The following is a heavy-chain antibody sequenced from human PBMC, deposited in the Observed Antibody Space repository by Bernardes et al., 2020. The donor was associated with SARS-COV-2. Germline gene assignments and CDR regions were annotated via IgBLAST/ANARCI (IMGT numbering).Heavy chain of an antibody. CDR1: GFTFSNYW. Sequence: GGSLRLCCAASGFTFSNYWMTWVRQAPGKGLEWVANIKQDGSERNYVDSVQGRFTISRDIARSSLYLHMNSLRAEDTAGYYCVKGGELRGYYYYGLDVWGQGTTVTVSS. CDR2: IKQDGSER. D-gene: IGHD1-26*01. CDR3: VKGGELRGYYYYGLDV. J-gene: IGHJ6*02. V-gene: IGHV3-7*01.